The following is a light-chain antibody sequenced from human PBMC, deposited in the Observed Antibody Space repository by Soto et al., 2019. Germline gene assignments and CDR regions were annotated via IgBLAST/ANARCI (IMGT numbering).Light chain of an antibody. CDR3: YSYAGGYTFV. CDR1: SSDVGRNNF. J-gene: IGLJ1*01. CDR2: DVN. V-gene: IGLV2-11*01. Sequence: QSALTQPRSVSGSPGQSVTISCTGTSSDVGRNNFVSWYQQHPSKAPKLIIYDVNNRPSGVPDRFSGSKSGTTASLTISGLQAEDEADYYCYSYAGGYTFVFGTGTKVTVL.